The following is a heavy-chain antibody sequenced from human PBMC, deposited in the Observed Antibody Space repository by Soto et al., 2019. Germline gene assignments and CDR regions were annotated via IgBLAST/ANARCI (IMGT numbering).Heavy chain of an antibody. Sequence: QVQLVESGRGVVQPGRSLRLSCAASGFTFSSYGMHWVRQAPGKGLEWVAVISYDGSNKYYADSVKGRFTISRDNSKNTLYLQMNSLRAEDTAVYYCAKSGSIAAAGTLPVDYWGQGTLVTVSS. CDR2: ISYDGSNK. V-gene: IGHV3-30*18. J-gene: IGHJ4*02. D-gene: IGHD6-13*01. CDR1: GFTFSSYG. CDR3: AKSGSIAAAGTLPVDY.